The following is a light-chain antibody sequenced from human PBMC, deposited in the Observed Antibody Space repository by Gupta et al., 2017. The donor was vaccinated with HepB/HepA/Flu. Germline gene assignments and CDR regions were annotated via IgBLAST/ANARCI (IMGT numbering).Light chain of an antibody. CDR1: RRINTW. V-gene: IGKV1-5*03. CDR2: KAS. J-gene: IGKJ1*01. Sequence: DIQMTKSPSTLSASVGDRITITCRASRRINTWLAWYQQRPGKAPKLLISKASILEIGVPSRFSGSGSGTEFTLTIKSLQPDDFATYFCQQYNDYSSFGQGTKVEIK. CDR3: QQYNDYSS.